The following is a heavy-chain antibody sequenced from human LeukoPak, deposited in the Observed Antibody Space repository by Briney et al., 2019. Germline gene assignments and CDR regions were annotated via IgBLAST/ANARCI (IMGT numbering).Heavy chain of an antibody. CDR1: GFTSSDYW. V-gene: IGHV3-74*03. CDR3: ARGGYSGKYYVDY. Sequence: SGGSLRLSCAGSGFTSSDYWMYWVRQAPGKGLVWVSRVTGNGGDTTYADSVKGRFTISRDNAKNTVYLQMNSLRADDTAVYYCARGGYSGKYYVDYWGQGTLVTVSS. J-gene: IGHJ4*02. CDR2: VTGNGGDT. D-gene: IGHD1-26*01.